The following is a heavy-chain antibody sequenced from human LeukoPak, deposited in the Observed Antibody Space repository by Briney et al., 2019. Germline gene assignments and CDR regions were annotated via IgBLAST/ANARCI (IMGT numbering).Heavy chain of an antibody. D-gene: IGHD2-2*01. CDR1: GFTFSSYS. CDR2: ISGSSSYI. J-gene: IGHJ5*02. Sequence: PGGSLRLSCAASGFTFSSYSMNWVRQAPGKGLEWVSSISGSSSYIYYADSVKGRFTISRDNAKNSLYLQMNSLRAEDTAVYYCARLYCSSTSCRIDPWGQGTLVTVSS. CDR3: ARLYCSSTSCRIDP. V-gene: IGHV3-21*01.